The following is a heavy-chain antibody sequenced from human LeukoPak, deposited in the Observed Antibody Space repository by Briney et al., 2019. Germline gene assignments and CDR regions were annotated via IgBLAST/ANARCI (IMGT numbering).Heavy chain of an antibody. CDR1: GFTFSTSG. J-gene: IGHJ4*02. CDR3: ARKKTRGLDY. D-gene: IGHD3-10*01. CDR2: ISDSGSAI. Sequence: PGGSLRLSCAVSGFTFSTSGMNWVRQAPGKGLEWIAYISDSGSAIYYADSVKGRLTISRDNAKNSLYLQMNSLRAEDTAIYYCARKKTRGLDYWGQGTLVTVSS. V-gene: IGHV3-48*03.